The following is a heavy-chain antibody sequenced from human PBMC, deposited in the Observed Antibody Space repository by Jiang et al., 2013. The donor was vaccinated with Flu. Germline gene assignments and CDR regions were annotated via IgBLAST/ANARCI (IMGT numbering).Heavy chain of an antibody. CDR3: ARDQVVVAATFPDY. J-gene: IGHJ4*02. CDR1: GFTFSSYG. D-gene: IGHD2-15*01. Sequence: SLRLSCAASGFTFSSYGMHWVRQAPGKGLEWVAVIWYDGSNKYYADSVKGRFTISRDNSKNTLYLQMNSLRAEDTAVYYCARDQVVVAATFPDYWGQGTLVTVSS. CDR2: IWYDGSNK. V-gene: IGHV3-33*01.